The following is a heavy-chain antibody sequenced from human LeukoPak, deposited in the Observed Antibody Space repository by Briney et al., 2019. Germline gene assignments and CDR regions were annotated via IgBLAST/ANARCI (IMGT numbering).Heavy chain of an antibody. D-gene: IGHD5-18*01. CDR2: INSDGSST. J-gene: IGHJ5*02. CDR3: ARGLGYSYGYNWFDP. CDR1: GFTFSSFV. Sequence: GGSLRLSCTASGFTFSSFVMSWVRQAPGKGVVWVSRINSDGSSTSYADSVKGRFTISRDNAKNTLYLQMNSLRAEDTAVYYCARGLGYSYGYNWFDPWGQGTLVTVSS. V-gene: IGHV3-74*01.